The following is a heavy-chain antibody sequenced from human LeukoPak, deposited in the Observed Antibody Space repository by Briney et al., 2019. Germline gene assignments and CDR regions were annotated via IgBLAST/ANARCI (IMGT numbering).Heavy chain of an antibody. CDR3: ARDSLYQQLSSYGMDV. D-gene: IGHD2-2*01. V-gene: IGHV3-21*01. CDR1: GFTFSSYS. J-gene: IGHJ6*02. CDR2: ISSSSSYI. Sequence: GGSLRLSCAASGFTFSSYSMNWVRQAPGKGLEWVSSISSSSSYIYYADSVKGRFTISRDNAKNSLYLQMNSLRAEDTAVYYCARDSLYQQLSSYGMDVWGQGTTVTVSS.